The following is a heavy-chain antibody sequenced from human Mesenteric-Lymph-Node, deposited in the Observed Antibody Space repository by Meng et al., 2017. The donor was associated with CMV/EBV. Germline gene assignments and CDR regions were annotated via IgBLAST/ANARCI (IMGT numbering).Heavy chain of an antibody. V-gene: IGHV3-21*06. CDR2: INSNSIFR. CDR3: GRVWGGPD. D-gene: IGHD3-16*01. Sequence: ETLSLTCAVSGFTFSDSNMNWFRQAPGKGLEWVSSINSNSIFRHYADSVKGRFTISRDNAENSLYLQMSSLRDDDTAVYYCGRVWGGPDWGQGTLVTVSS. CDR1: GFTFSDSN. J-gene: IGHJ4*02.